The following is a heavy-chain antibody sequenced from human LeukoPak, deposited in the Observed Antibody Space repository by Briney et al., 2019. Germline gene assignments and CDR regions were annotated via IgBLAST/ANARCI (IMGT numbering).Heavy chain of an antibody. Sequence: PSETLSLTCTVSGGSVSSGSYYWSWIRQPPGKGLEWIGYIYYSGSTNYNPSPKSRVTISVDTSKNQFSLKLSSVTAADTAVYYCARAWGLRPLDYWGQGTLVTVSS. CDR2: IYYSGST. J-gene: IGHJ4*02. CDR1: GGSVSSGSYY. D-gene: IGHD1-26*01. CDR3: ARAWGLRPLDY. V-gene: IGHV4-61*01.